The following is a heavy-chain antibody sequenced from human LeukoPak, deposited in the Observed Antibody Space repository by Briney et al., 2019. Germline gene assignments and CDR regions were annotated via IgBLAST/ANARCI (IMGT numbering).Heavy chain of an antibody. CDR1: GGSISSYH. D-gene: IGHD5-18*01. V-gene: IGHV4-59*01. Sequence: PSETLSLTCTFSGGSISSYHWNWIRQTLGKGLEWIGYMYYTGVSNYNPSLKSRVAISVDSSKDQFSLKVTSVTAADTAIYYCTTIKRGDIFGYFDFWGQGALVTVSS. J-gene: IGHJ4*02. CDR3: TTIKRGDIFGYFDF. CDR2: MYYTGVS.